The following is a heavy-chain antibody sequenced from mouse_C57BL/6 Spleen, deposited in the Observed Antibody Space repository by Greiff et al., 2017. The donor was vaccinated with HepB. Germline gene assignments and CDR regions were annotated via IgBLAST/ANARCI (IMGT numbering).Heavy chain of an antibody. V-gene: IGHV1-61*01. CDR2: IYPSDSET. J-gene: IGHJ3*01. D-gene: IGHD1-1*01. Sequence: QVQLQQPGAELVRPGSSVKLSCKASGYTFTSYWMDWVKQRPGQGLEWIGNIYPSDSETHYNQKFKDKATLTVDKSSSTAYMQLSSLTSEDSAVYYCAIGGYYDGSSYFAYWGQGTLVTVSA. CDR3: AIGGYYDGSSYFAY. CDR1: GYTFTSYW.